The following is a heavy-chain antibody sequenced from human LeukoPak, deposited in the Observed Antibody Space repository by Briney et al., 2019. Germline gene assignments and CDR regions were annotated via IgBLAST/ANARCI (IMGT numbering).Heavy chain of an antibody. CDR2: IKQDGRKK. V-gene: IGHV3-7*01. D-gene: IGHD3-3*01. J-gene: IGHJ6*02. CDR1: GFTFSSYW. CDR3: ARMSYDFWSGYYSPYYYYGMDV. Sequence: GGSLRLSCAASGFTFSSYWMSWVRQAPGKGLEWVANIKQDGRKKYYVDSVKGRFTISRDNAKNSLYLQMNSLRAEDTAVYYCARMSYDFWSGYYSPYYYYGMDVWGQGTTVTVSS.